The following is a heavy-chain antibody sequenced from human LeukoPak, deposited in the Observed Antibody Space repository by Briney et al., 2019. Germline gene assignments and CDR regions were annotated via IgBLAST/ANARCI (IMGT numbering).Heavy chain of an antibody. CDR2: INWNGGST. Sequence: PGGSLRLSCAASGFTLDDYGMSWVRQAPGKGLEWVSGINWNGGSTGYADSVKGRFTISRDNAKNSLYLQMNSLRAEDTALYYCARGQGRNYYYYMDVWGKGTTVTVSS. V-gene: IGHV3-20*04. CDR1: GFTLDDYG. J-gene: IGHJ6*03. CDR3: ARGQGRNYYYYMDV.